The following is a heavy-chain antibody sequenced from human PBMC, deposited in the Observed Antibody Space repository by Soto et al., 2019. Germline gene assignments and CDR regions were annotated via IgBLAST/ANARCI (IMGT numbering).Heavy chain of an antibody. CDR2: ISYDGSNK. D-gene: IGHD2-2*01. V-gene: IGHV3-30-3*01. Sequence: PGGSLRLSCAASGFPFSSYAMHWVRQAPGKGLEWVAVISYDGSNKYYADSVKGRFTISRDNSKNTLYLQMNSLRAEDTAVYYCARDRRPAFYIVLVPAAMLYWGQGTLVTVSS. J-gene: IGHJ4*02. CDR3: ARDRRPAFYIVLVPAAMLY. CDR1: GFPFSSYA.